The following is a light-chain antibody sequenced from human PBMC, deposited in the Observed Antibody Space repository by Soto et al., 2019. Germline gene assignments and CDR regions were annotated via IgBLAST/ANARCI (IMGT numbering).Light chain of an antibody. CDR2: SNN. Sequence: QSVLAQPPSESGTPGQRVTISCSGRSANVGNNYVCWYQQLPGAAPQLLIYSNNQRPSGVPDRFSGSKSGTSASLAISGLRSEDEGDYYCVSWDDSLSGLVFGTGTKVTVL. J-gene: IGLJ1*01. V-gene: IGLV1-47*02. CDR3: VSWDDSLSGLV. CDR1: SANVGNNY.